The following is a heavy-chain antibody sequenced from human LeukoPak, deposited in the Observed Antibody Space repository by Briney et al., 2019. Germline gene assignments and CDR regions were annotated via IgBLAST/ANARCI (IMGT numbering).Heavy chain of an antibody. D-gene: IGHD2-15*01. J-gene: IGHJ6*02. V-gene: IGHV4-39*01. Sequence: KSSETLSLTCTVSGGSISSSSYYWGWIRQPPGKGLEWIGSTYYSGSTYYNPSLKSRVTISVDTSKNQFSLKLSSVTAADTAVYYCARGGYCSGGSCYVLRYYYYYGMDVWGQGTTVTVSS. CDR2: TYYSGST. CDR3: ARGGYCSGGSCYVLRYYYYYGMDV. CDR1: GGSISSSSYY.